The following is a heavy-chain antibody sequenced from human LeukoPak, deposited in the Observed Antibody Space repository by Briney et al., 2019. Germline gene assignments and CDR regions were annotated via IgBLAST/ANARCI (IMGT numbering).Heavy chain of an antibody. V-gene: IGHV4-59*01. CDR2: IYYSGST. Sequence: SETLSLTCTVSGGSISSYYWSWIRQPPGKGLEWIEYIYYSGSTNYNPSLKSRVTISVDTSKNQFSLKLSSVTAADTAVYYCARQFGDYDAFDIWGQGTMVTVSS. D-gene: IGHD4-17*01. CDR3: ARQFGDYDAFDI. J-gene: IGHJ3*02. CDR1: GGSISSYY.